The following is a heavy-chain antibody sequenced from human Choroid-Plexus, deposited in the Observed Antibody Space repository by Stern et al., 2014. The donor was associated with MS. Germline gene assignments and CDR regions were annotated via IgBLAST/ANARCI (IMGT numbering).Heavy chain of an antibody. D-gene: IGHD2/OR15-2a*01. J-gene: IGHJ5*02. V-gene: IGHV3-30*18. Sequence: VQRVESGGGVVQPGRPLRLSCVASGFTFGSCAMHWVRQAPGKGLERVAGVSYDGSNKYYADSVKGRFTISRDNSQNTLYMQMSSLRPEDTAVYYCAKDRQYLTYFFDHWGQGSLVTVSS. CDR3: AKDRQYLTYFFDH. CDR1: GFTFGSCA. CDR2: VSYDGSNK.